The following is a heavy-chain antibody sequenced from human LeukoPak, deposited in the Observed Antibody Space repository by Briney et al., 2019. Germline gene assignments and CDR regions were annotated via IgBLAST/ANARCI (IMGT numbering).Heavy chain of an antibody. J-gene: IGHJ5*02. CDR2: IYYSGST. CDR3: ARRRAGRDWFDP. Sequence: SETLSLTCTVSGGSISSYYWSWIRQPPGKGLEWIGYIYYSGSTNYNPSLKSRVTISIDTSKNQFSLKLSSVTATDTAVYYCARRRAGRDWFDPWGQGTLVTVSS. CDR1: GGSISSYY. D-gene: IGHD6-19*01. V-gene: IGHV4-59*08.